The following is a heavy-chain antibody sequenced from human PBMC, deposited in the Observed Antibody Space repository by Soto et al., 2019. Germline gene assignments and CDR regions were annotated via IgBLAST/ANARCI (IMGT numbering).Heavy chain of an antibody. J-gene: IGHJ4*02. CDR2: ISSNGGST. V-gene: IGHV3-64D*06. D-gene: IGHD6-13*01. CDR1: GFTFSSYA. CDR3: VKGESSSWYYFDY. Sequence: HPGGSLRLSCSASGFTFSSYAMHWVRQAPGKGLEYVSAISSNGGSTYYADSVKGRFTISRDNSKNTLYLQMSSLRAEDTAVYYCVKGESSSWYYFDYWGQGTLVTVSS.